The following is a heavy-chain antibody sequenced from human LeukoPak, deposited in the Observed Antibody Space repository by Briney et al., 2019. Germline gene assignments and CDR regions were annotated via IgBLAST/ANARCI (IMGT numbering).Heavy chain of an antibody. CDR3: ARDRDYYDSSEDY. CDR2: IKQDGSEK. CDR1: GFTFSSYW. D-gene: IGHD3-22*01. J-gene: IGHJ4*02. V-gene: IGHV3-7*01. Sequence: GGSLRLSCAASGFTFSSYWMSCVRQAPGRGLGRVANIKQDGSEKYYVDSVKGRFTISRDNAKNSLYLQMNSLRAEDTAVYYCARDRDYYDSSEDYWGQGTLVTVSS.